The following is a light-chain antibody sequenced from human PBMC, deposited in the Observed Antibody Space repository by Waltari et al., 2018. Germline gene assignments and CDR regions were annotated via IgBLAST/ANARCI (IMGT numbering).Light chain of an antibody. CDR3: QQYDGSILT. CDR1: QTINNNF. V-gene: IGKV3-20*01. Sequence: IVLTQSPDTLSLSPGQRATLSCRASQTINNNFLVWYQQKPGQAPRLLIHGASSRATGFPDSFSGSGSGTDFTLTISRLEPEDVAVYYCQQYDGSILTFGGGTKVEI. CDR2: GAS. J-gene: IGKJ4*01.